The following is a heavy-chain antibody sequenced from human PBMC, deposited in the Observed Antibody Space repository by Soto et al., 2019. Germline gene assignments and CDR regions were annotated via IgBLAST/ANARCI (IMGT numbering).Heavy chain of an antibody. V-gene: IGHV5-10-1*01. CDR2: IDPSDSYT. Sequence: GESLKISCKGSGYSFTSYWISGVRQMPGKGLEWMGRIDPSDSYTNYSPSFQGHVTISADKSISTAYLQWSSLKASDTAMYYCARHGNYYDSSGPMAFDIWGQGTMVTVSS. J-gene: IGHJ3*02. CDR1: GYSFTSYW. D-gene: IGHD3-22*01. CDR3: ARHGNYYDSSGPMAFDI.